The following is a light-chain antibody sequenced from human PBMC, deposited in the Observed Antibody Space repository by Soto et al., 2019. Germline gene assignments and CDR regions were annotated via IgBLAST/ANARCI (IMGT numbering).Light chain of an antibody. V-gene: IGLV1-44*01. Sequence: QSVLTQPPSASGTPGQRVTISCSGSSSNIGSNTVSWYQHLPGTAPKLLIYSNHQRPSGVPDRFSGSKSGTSASLAISGLQSEDEAYYYCAAWDGSLKGVVFGGGTKLTVL. CDR3: AAWDGSLKGVV. J-gene: IGLJ2*01. CDR2: SNH. CDR1: SSNIGSNT.